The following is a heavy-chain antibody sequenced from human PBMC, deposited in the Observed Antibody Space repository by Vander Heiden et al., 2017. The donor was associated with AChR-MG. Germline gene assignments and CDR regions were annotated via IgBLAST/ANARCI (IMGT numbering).Heavy chain of an antibody. CDR1: GGSISSYH. D-gene: IGHD3-22*01. CDR2: IYYSGST. V-gene: IGHV4-59*08. Sequence: QVQLQESGPGLVKPSETLSLTCTVPGGSISSYHWSWIRQPPGKGLEWIGYIYYSGSTNYNPSLKSRVTISVDTSKNQFSLKLSSVTAADTAVYYCARRLGYYDSSGYPTYYFDYWGQGTLVTVSS. CDR3: ARRLGYYDSSGYPTYYFDY. J-gene: IGHJ4*02.